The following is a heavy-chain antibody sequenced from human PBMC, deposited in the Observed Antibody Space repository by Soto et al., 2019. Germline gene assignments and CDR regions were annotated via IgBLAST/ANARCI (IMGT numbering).Heavy chain of an antibody. D-gene: IGHD2-2*01. CDR2: INGVNGNT. CDR1: GYTFSTSG. V-gene: IGHV1-3*01. Sequence: QVQLVQSGAEVKKAGASIRISCKASGYTFSTSGMHWVRQAPGQGLEWVGWINGVNGNTKYSQKFQERFTKPRDSSASTPYMELSGLTVGATGVFYWVSAPRLTQPSAGGKGTQVTVAA. CDR3: VSAPRLTQPSA. J-gene: IGHJ4*02.